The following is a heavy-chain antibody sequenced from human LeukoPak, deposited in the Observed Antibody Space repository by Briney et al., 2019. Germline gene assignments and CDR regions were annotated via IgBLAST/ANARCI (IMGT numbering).Heavy chain of an antibody. CDR2: IKQDGSEK. D-gene: IGHD1-26*01. CDR3: VRDRGTYRPIDY. J-gene: IGHJ4*02. Sequence: GGSLRLSCAASGFTFSSYWMSWVRQAPGKGLEWVANIKQDGSEKYYVDSVKGRFTISRDNAKNSQYVQMNSLRAEDTAIYYCVRDRGTYRPIDYWGQGTLVTVSS. V-gene: IGHV3-7*03. CDR1: GFTFSSYW.